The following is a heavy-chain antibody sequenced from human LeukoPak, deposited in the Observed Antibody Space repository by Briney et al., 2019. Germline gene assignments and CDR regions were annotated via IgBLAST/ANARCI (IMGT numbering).Heavy chain of an antibody. CDR3: ARDDSRAYYDYVWGSYRYGPFDY. V-gene: IGHV1-69*06. J-gene: IGHJ4*02. D-gene: IGHD3-16*02. CDR1: GGTFSSYA. CDR2: IIPIFGTA. Sequence: SVKVSCKASGGTFSSYAISWVRQAPGQGLEWMGGIIPIFGTANYAQKFQGRVTITADKSTSTAYMELSSLRSEDTAVYYCARDDSRAYYDYVWGSYRYGPFDYWGQGTLVTVSS.